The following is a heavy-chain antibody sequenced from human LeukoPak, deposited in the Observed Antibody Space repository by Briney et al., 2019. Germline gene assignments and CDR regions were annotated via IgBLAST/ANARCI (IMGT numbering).Heavy chain of an antibody. J-gene: IGHJ4*02. Sequence: PGGSLRLSCAASGFTFDDYGMSWVRQAPGKGLEWVSGINWNGGSTGYADSVKGRFTISRDNAKNSLYLQMNSLRAEDTALYYCARAYHYYGSGPTLDYWGQGTLVTVSS. V-gene: IGHV3-20*04. CDR2: INWNGGST. CDR1: GFTFDDYG. D-gene: IGHD3-10*01. CDR3: ARAYHYYGSGPTLDY.